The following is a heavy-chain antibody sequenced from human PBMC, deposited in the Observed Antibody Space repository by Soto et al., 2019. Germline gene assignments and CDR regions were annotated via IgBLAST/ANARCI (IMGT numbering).Heavy chain of an antibody. V-gene: IGHV4-59*08. CDR1: GGSISSYY. J-gene: IGHJ4*02. Sequence: QVQLQESGPGLVKPSETLSLTCTVSGGSISSYYWSWIRQPPGKGLEWIGYIYYSGSTNYNPSLNSRVTISVDASKNQCSLKLSSVTAADTAVYDCARRSGGTLDYWGQGTLVTVSS. CDR3: ARRSGGTLDY. CDR2: IYYSGST. D-gene: IGHD2-15*01.